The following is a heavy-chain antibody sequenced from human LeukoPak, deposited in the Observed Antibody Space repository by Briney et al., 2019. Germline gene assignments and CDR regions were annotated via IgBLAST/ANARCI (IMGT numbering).Heavy chain of an antibody. Sequence: GFSVKVSCKASGGTFNSYAISWVRQAPGQGLEWMGGIITIFGTANYAQKFQGRVTMTTDESTSTAYMELSSLRSEDTAVYYCARGRGSGSGSNCFDYWGQGTVVTVSS. J-gene: IGHJ4*02. CDR2: IITIFGTA. D-gene: IGHD3-10*01. CDR1: GGTFNSYA. V-gene: IGHV1-69*05. CDR3: ARGRGSGSGSNCFDY.